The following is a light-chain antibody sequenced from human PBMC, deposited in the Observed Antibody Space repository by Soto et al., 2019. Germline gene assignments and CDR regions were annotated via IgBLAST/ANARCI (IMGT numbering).Light chain of an antibody. V-gene: IGLV1-47*01. CDR3: AAWDDSLSGYV. J-gene: IGLJ1*01. Sequence: QSVLTQPPSASGTPGQRVTISCSGSSDNIGNHYVYWYQHLPGTAPKLLIYRNNQRPSGVPDRFSGSHSGTSGSLAISGLRSEDEADYYCAAWDDSLSGYVFGTGTKLTAL. CDR2: RNN. CDR1: SDNIGNHY.